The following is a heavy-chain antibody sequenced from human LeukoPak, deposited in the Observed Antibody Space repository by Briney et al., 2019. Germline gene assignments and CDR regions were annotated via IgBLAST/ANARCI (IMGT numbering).Heavy chain of an antibody. CDR3: ARGQDYYYYYMDV. Sequence: GGSLRLSCAASGFTFGSYAMHWVRQAPGKGLEWVAVISYDGSNKYYADSVKGRFTISRDNSKNTLYLQMNSLRAEDTATYYCARGQDYYYYYMDVWGKGTTVTVSS. J-gene: IGHJ6*03. CDR1: GFTFGSYA. CDR2: ISYDGSNK. V-gene: IGHV3-30*04.